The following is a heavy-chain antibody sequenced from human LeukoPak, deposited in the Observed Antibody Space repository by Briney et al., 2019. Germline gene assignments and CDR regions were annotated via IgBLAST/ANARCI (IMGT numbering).Heavy chain of an antibody. CDR3: AKGRNIVATIIGY. D-gene: IGHD5-12*01. Sequence: ASVKVSCKASGYTFTSYDINWVRQATGQGLEWMGWMNPNSGNTGYAQKFQGRVTMTRNTSISTAYMELSSLRSEDTAVYYCAKGRNIVATIIGYWGQGTLVTVSS. CDR2: MNPNSGNT. J-gene: IGHJ4*02. V-gene: IGHV1-8*01. CDR1: GYTFTSYD.